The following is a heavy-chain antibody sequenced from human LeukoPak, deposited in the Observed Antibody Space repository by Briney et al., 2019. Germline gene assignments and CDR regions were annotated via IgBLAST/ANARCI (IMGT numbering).Heavy chain of an antibody. CDR2: IYHSGST. Sequence: PSQTLSLTSAVSGGSISSGGYSWSWIRQPPGKGLEWIGYIYHSGSTYYNPSPKSRVTISVDRSKNQFSLKLSSVTAADSAVYYCARGLAQKSITISRAYYFDYWGQGTLVTVSS. V-gene: IGHV4-30-2*01. J-gene: IGHJ4*02. CDR1: GGSISSGGYS. D-gene: IGHD3-10*01. CDR3: ARGLAQKSITISRAYYFDY.